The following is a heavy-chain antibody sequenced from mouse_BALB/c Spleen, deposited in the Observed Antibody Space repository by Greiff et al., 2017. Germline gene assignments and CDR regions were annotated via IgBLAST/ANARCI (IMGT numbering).Heavy chain of an antibody. J-gene: IGHJ2*01. V-gene: IGHV2-9*02. CDR2: IWAGGST. Sequence: QVQLKESGPGLVAPSQSLSITCTASGFSLTSYGVHWVRQPPGKGLEWLGVIWAGGSTNYNSALMSRLSISKDNSKSQVFLKMNSLQTDDTAMYYCAREGYYGSSYVVDYWGQGTTLTVSS. CDR3: AREGYYGSSYVVDY. D-gene: IGHD1-1*01. CDR1: GFSLTSYG.